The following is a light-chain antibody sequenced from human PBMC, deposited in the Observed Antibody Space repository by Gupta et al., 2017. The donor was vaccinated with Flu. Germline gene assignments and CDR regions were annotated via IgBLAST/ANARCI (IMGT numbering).Light chain of an antibody. CDR3: SSYTSSSIWV. CDR1: SSDVGGYNY. J-gene: IGLJ3*02. Sequence: QSALTQPASVSGSPGQSITISCTGTSSDVGGYNYVSWYQQHPGKAPKRMMYEVSNRPSGVSNRFSGSKSGNTASLTISGPQAEDESDYYCSSYTSSSIWVFGGGTKLTVL. CDR2: EVS. V-gene: IGLV2-14*01.